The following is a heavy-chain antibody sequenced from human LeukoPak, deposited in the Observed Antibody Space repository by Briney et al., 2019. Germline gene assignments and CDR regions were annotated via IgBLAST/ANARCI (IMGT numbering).Heavy chain of an antibody. J-gene: IGHJ4*02. V-gene: IGHV1-46*01. CDR2: INPSGGST. Sequence: ASVKVSCKASGYTFTSYYIHWVRQAPGQGLEWKAIINPSGGSTTYAQKFQGRVTMTRDTSTSTVYMELSSLRSEDTAVYYCARDSRPSYDSSAYYFPGDYWGQGTLVTVSS. CDR3: ARDSRPSYDSSAYYFPGDY. D-gene: IGHD3-22*01. CDR1: GYTFTSYY.